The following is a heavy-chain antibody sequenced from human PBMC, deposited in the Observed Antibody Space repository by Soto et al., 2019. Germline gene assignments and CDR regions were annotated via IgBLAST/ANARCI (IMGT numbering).Heavy chain of an antibody. CDR2: ISSSSSYT. D-gene: IGHD3-10*02. CDR1: GFTFSDYY. V-gene: IGHV3-11*06. CDR3: AGDYVVRGVRGMGV. J-gene: IGHJ6*01. Sequence: QVQLVESGGGLVKPGGSLRLSCAASGFTFSDYYMSWIRQAPGKGLEWVSYISSSSSYTNYADSVKGRFTISRDNAKNSPYLQMNRPRAEGPAVLFCAGDYVVRGVRGMGVWGQGNKV.